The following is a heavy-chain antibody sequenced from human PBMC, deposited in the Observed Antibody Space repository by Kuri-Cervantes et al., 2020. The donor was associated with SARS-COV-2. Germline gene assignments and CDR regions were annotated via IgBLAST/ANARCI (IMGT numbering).Heavy chain of an antibody. Sequence: SETLSLTCTVSGGSISSYYWSWIRQPAGKGLKWIGRIYTSGSTNYNPSLKSRVTMSVDTSKNQFSLKLSSVTAADTAVYYCARGGGGQLDFDYWGQGTRVTVSS. CDR2: IYTSGST. V-gene: IGHV4-4*07. J-gene: IGHJ4*02. D-gene: IGHD6-13*01. CDR1: GGSISSYY. CDR3: ARGGGGQLDFDY.